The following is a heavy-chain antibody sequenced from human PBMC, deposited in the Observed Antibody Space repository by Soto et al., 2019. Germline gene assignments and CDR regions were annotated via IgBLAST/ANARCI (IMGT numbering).Heavy chain of an antibody. V-gene: IGHV3-7*01. CDR1: GFTFSNSW. CDR3: ARGIGFLVDS. D-gene: IGHD3-3*01. J-gene: IGHJ4*02. CDR2: INRDGSER. Sequence: EVRLVESGGALVQPGGSLRVSCAGSGFTFSNSWMTWFRQAAGKGLEWVANINRDGSERHYVDSVKGRFTISRDNARNSLYLLMNSLRVEDTAVYYCARGIGFLVDSWGQGTLVTVSS.